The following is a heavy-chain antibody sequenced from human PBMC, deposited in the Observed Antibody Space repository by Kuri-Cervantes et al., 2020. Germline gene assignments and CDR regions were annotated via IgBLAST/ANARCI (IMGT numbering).Heavy chain of an antibody. D-gene: IGHD6-19*01. CDR2: ISYDGSNK. CDR3: AKEPNKYAGGWYSRE. CDR1: GFTFSSYA. V-gene: IGHV3-30-3*01. Sequence: GESLKISCAASGFTFSSYAMHWVRQAPGKGLEWVAVISYDGSNKYYADSVKGRFTISRDNSKNTLYLQVNTLTTEDTAVYYCAKEPNKYAGGWYSREWGQGTLVTVSS. J-gene: IGHJ4*02.